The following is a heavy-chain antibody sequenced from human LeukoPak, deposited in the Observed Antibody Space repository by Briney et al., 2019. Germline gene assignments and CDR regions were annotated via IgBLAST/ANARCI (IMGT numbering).Heavy chain of an antibody. CDR3: RDPFDY. Sequence: GGSLRLSCAASGFTFSSYGMHWVRQAPGKGLEWVAFIRYDGSDKFYADSVKGRLTISRDNSKNTLYLQMNSLRVEDTAVYYCRDPFDYWGQGTLVTVSS. V-gene: IGHV3-30*02. CDR2: IRYDGSDK. J-gene: IGHJ4*02. D-gene: IGHD2/OR15-2a*01. CDR1: GFTFSSYG.